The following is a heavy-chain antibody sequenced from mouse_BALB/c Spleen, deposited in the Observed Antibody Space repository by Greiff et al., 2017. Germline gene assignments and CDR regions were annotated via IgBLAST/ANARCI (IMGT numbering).Heavy chain of an antibody. CDR2: ISNLAYSI. V-gene: IGHV5-15*02. CDR3: ARARYDGYLRYFDV. D-gene: IGHD2-3*01. J-gene: IGHJ1*01. Sequence: EVQLQQSGGGLVQPGGSRKLSCAASGFTFSDYGMAWVRQAPGKGPEWVAFISNLAYSIYYADTVTGRFTISRENAKNTLYLEMSSLRSEDTAMYYCARARYDGYLRYFDVWGAGTTVTVSS. CDR1: GFTFSDYG.